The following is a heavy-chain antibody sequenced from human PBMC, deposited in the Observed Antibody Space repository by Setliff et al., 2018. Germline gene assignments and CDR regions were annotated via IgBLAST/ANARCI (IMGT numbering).Heavy chain of an antibody. J-gene: IGHJ4*02. Sequence: GGSLRLSCAASGLTFSTYRFHWVRQAPGKGLEWVAVLFNDGINQYYAESVKGRFAISRDISKNTLYLQMNTLKAEDTAVYYCATDPPSSGWRLHDWGQGTLVTVSS. CDR3: ATDPPSSGWRLHD. CDR2: LFNDGINQ. D-gene: IGHD6-25*01. V-gene: IGHV3-30*09. CDR1: GLTFSTYR.